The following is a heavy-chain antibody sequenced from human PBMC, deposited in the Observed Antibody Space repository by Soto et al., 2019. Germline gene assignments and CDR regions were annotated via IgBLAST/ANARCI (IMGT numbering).Heavy chain of an antibody. D-gene: IGHD3-10*01. CDR2: INHSGST. CDR1: GGSFSGYY. J-gene: IGHJ5*02. Sequence: SETLSLTCAVYGGSFSGYYWSWIRQPPGKGLEWIGEINHSGSTNYNPSLKSRVTISVDTSKNQFSLKLSSVTAADTAVYYCALAATYYYGSGRNTPRHNWFDPWGQGTPVTVSS. V-gene: IGHV4-34*01. CDR3: ALAATYYYGSGRNTPRHNWFDP.